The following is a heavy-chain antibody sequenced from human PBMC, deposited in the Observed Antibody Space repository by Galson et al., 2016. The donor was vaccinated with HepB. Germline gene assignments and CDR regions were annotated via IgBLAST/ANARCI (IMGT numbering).Heavy chain of an antibody. V-gene: IGHV3-33*01. CDR3: ATLRYSGYDLDY. Sequence: SLRLSCAASGFTFSSYGMHWVRQAPGKALEWVAIIWYDGSNKYYADSVKGRFTISRDNSKNTLYLQMNSLRAEDTAVYYCATLRYSGYDLDYWGQGTLVTVPS. CDR2: IWYDGSNK. J-gene: IGHJ4*02. CDR1: GFTFSSYG. D-gene: IGHD5-12*01.